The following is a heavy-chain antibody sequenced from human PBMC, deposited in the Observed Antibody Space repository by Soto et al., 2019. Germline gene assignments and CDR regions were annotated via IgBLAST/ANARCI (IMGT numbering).Heavy chain of an antibody. Sequence: QVQLVESGGGVVQPGRSLRLSCAASGFTFSSYAMHWVRQAPGKGLEWVAVISYDGSNKYYADSVKGRFTISRDNSKNTLYLQMNSLRAEDTDVYYCARSFSGVRGVRGYFQHWGQGTLVTVYS. CDR3: ARSFSGVRGVRGYFQH. J-gene: IGHJ1*01. CDR2: ISYDGSNK. CDR1: GFTFSSYA. V-gene: IGHV3-30-3*01. D-gene: IGHD3-10*01.